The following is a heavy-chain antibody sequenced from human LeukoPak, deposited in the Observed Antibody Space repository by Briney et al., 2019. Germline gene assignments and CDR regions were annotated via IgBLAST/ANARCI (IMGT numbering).Heavy chain of an antibody. CDR3: AKLAGYCSGGSCSYYFDY. CDR2: TYPGDSDT. J-gene: IGHJ4*02. Sequence: GESLQISCQGSGSSFTSYWIGWVRQLPGKGLEGMGITYPGDSDTRNSPSFQGQVTISADKSISTAYLQWSSLKASDTAMYYCAKLAGYCSGGSCSYYFDYWGQGTLVTVSS. V-gene: IGHV5-51*01. CDR1: GSSFTSYW. D-gene: IGHD2-15*01.